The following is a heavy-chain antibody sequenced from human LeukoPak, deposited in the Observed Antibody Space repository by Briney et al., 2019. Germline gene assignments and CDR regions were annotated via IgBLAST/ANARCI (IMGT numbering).Heavy chain of an antibody. Sequence: GGSLRLSCAAPGFTFSDYYMSWIRQAPGKGLEWVSYISSSSSYTNYADSVKGRFTISRDNAKNSLYLQMNSLRAEDTAVYYCARALAARNLFDYWGQGTLVTVSS. CDR1: GFTFSDYY. CDR3: ARALAARNLFDY. V-gene: IGHV3-11*06. CDR2: ISSSSSYT. D-gene: IGHD2-15*01. J-gene: IGHJ4*02.